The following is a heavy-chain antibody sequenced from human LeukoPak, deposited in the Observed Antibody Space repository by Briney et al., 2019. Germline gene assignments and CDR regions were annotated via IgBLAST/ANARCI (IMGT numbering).Heavy chain of an antibody. CDR2: ISGSGGST. CDR3: GKEGGA. CDR1: GFTLSSYA. Sequence: GGSLRLTCAASGFTLSSYAMSWVRQVPGKGLEWVSTISGSGGSTNYADSVKGRFTISRDNSKDMLYLQMNSLKVEDTATYYCGKEGGAWGQGTKVTVSS. D-gene: IGHD3-16*01. V-gene: IGHV3-23*01. J-gene: IGHJ5*02.